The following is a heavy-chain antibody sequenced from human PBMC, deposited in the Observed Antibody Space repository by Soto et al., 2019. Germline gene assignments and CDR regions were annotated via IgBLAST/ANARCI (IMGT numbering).Heavy chain of an antibody. CDR1: GDSYSISTYS. CDR2: IYQSGVT. J-gene: IGHJ5*02. CDR3: AGMPYTSGLRFDP. D-gene: IGHD6-19*01. Sequence: SETLSLTCNMSGDSYSISTYSWSWIRQPPGKALQWIGFIYQSGVTSYNPSLVSRVSISLDRSNNQCSLKLKSVTAADTAVYFCAGMPYTSGLRFDPWGPGTLVTVSS. V-gene: IGHV4-30-2*01.